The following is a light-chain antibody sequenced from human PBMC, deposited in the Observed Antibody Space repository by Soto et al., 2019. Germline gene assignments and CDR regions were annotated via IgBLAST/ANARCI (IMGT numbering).Light chain of an antibody. J-gene: IGKJ2*01. Sequence: EIVMTQCPAPLSLSPGEIAALSCRASPSINSELAWYQQKPGQPPRLLIYGASTRATGVPARFTGSESGSEFTLTISGLQSEDFAVYYCQQGHNWPLTFGQGTRLEI. CDR2: GAS. V-gene: IGKV3-15*01. CDR1: PSINSE. CDR3: QQGHNWPLT.